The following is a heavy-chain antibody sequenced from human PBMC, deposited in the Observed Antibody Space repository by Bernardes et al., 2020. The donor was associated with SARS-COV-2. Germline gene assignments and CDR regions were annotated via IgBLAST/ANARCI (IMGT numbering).Heavy chain of an antibody. J-gene: IGHJ4*02. V-gene: IGHV3-74*01. D-gene: IGHD3-22*01. CDR3: ARGASSGYRLDY. CDR2: ISTDGSST. CDR1: GFTFSNYW. Sequence: GGSLRLSCAASGFTFSNYWMHWVRQVPGKGLVWVSRISTDGSSTNYADSVKGRFTISRDNAKNILYLRMNSLRPEDTAVYYCARGASSGYRLDYWGQGTLVTVSS.